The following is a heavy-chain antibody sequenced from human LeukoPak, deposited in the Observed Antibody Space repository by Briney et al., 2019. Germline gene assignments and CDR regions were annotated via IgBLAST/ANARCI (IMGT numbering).Heavy chain of an antibody. V-gene: IGHV1-69*05. CDR2: IIPIFGTA. J-gene: IGHJ6*03. Sequence: SVKVSCKASGGTFSSYAISWVRQAPGQGLEWMGRIIPIFGTANYAQKFQGRVTITTDESTSTAYMELSSLRSEDTAVYYCALPYYDFWSGYSSMDVWGEGTTVTVSS. D-gene: IGHD3-3*01. CDR1: GGTFSSYA. CDR3: ALPYYDFWSGYSSMDV.